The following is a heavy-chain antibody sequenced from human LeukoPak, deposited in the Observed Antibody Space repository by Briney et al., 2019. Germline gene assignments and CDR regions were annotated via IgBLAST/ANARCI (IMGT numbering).Heavy chain of an antibody. CDR3: ARASTLRFLDSYYFDY. CDR2: IIPIFGTA. J-gene: IGHJ4*02. V-gene: IGHV1-69*13. Sequence: SVKVSCKASGGTFSSYAISWVRQAPGQGLEWMGGIIPIFGTANYAQKFQGRVTITADESTSTAYMELSSLRSEDTAVYYCARASTLRFLDSYYFDYWGQGTLVTVSS. CDR1: GGTFSSYA. D-gene: IGHD3-3*01.